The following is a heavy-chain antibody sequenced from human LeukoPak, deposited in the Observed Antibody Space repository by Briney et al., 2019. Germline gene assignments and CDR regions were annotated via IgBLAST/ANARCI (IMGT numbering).Heavy chain of an antibody. Sequence: PGGSLRLSCAASGFTFSSFSMNWVRQVPGKGLEWVSSISSSSNYIYYADSVKGRFTISRDNAKDSLYLQMNNLRAEDTAVYSCARDSGAGGYFYYYNMDVWGKGTTVTVSS. CDR2: ISSSSNYI. CDR1: GFTFSSFS. D-gene: IGHD7-27*01. CDR3: ARDSGAGGYFYYYNMDV. V-gene: IGHV3-21*01. J-gene: IGHJ6*03.